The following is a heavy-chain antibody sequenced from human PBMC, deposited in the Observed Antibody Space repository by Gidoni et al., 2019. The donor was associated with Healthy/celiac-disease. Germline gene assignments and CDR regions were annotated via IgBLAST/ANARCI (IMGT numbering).Heavy chain of an antibody. CDR1: GFTFDEYG. J-gene: IGHJ6*02. CDR2: SNGNGGST. CDR3: AREGGLYCSSTSCSYYYYGMDV. Sequence: EVQLVESGGGVVRPGGSLRLSCAASGFTFDEYGRSWVRQAPGKWLEWVSGSNGNGGSTGYADSVKGRFTISRDNSKNSLYLQMNSLRAEDTALYHCAREGGLYCSSTSCSYYYYGMDVWGQGTTVTVSS. D-gene: IGHD2-2*01. V-gene: IGHV3-20*01.